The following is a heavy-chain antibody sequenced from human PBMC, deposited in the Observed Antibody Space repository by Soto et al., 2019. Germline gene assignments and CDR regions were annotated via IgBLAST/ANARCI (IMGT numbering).Heavy chain of an antibody. V-gene: IGHV3-30*18. D-gene: IGHD6-19*01. CDR2: ISYDGSNK. J-gene: IGHJ4*02. Sequence: GGSLRLSCAASGFTFSSYGMHWVRQAPGKGLEWVAVISYDGSNKYYADSVKGRFTISRDNSKNTLYLQMNSLRAEDTAVYYCAKDRTQWLDSVLSWDYFDYWGQGTLVTVSS. CDR3: AKDRTQWLDSVLSWDYFDY. CDR1: GFTFSSYG.